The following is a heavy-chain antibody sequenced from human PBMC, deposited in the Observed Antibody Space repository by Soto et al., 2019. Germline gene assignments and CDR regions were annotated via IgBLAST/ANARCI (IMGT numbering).Heavy chain of an antibody. Sequence: GASVKVSCKASGFTFTSSAMQWVRQARGQRLEWIGGIIVGIGNTNYAQKFQERVTITADESTSTAYMELSSLRSEDTAVYYCARGYYDSSGYYYEVAHYWGQGTLVTVSS. D-gene: IGHD3-22*01. J-gene: IGHJ4*02. V-gene: IGHV1-58*02. CDR1: GFTFTSSA. CDR2: IIVGIGNT. CDR3: ARGYYDSSGYYYEVAHY.